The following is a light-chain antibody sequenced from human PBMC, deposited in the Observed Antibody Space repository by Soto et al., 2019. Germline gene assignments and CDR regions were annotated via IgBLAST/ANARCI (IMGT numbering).Light chain of an antibody. Sequence: DIQMTQSPSTLSASVGDRVTITCRASQSIRGWLAWYQQKPGKSPKLLIYDASSLQSGVPSRFSGRGYGTEFTLTISRLQPDDFATHCCQQYDSYSWKFGQGTTV. CDR1: QSIRGW. CDR3: QQYDSYSWK. J-gene: IGKJ1*01. V-gene: IGKV1-5*01. CDR2: DAS.